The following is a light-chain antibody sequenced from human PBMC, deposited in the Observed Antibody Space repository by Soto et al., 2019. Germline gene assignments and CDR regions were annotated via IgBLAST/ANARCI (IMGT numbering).Light chain of an antibody. CDR3: NSYTSSSTLWV. CDR1: SSDVGGYNY. Sequence: QSALTQPASVSGSPGQSITISCTGTSSDVGGYNYVSWYQQHPGKAPKLMIYDVSNRPSGVSNRFSGSKSGNTASLTISGLQAEDEADYFCNSYTSSSTLWVFGGWTKLTVL. J-gene: IGLJ3*02. V-gene: IGLV2-14*01. CDR2: DVS.